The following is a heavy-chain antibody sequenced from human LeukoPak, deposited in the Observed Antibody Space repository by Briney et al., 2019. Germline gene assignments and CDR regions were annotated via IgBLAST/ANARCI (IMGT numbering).Heavy chain of an antibody. D-gene: IGHD1-26*01. J-gene: IGHJ4*02. Sequence: ESGGSLRLSCAASGFTFTSYSMSWVRQAPGKGLEWVSGTSDRGDYTYYADSVKGRFTISRDNSKNTLYLQMNSLRAEDTALYFCAKKAQYNGNYPLDYWGQGTLVTVSS. CDR3: AKKAQYNGNYPLDY. V-gene: IGHV3-23*01. CDR2: TSDRGDYT. CDR1: GFTFTSYS.